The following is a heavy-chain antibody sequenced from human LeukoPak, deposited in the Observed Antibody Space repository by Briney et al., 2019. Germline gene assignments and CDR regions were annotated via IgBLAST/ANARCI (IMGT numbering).Heavy chain of an antibody. CDR2: IYYSGST. D-gene: IGHD3-9*01. J-gene: IGHJ4*02. V-gene: IGHV4-31*03. CDR1: GGSISSGGYY. CDR3: ARESLVIPSPFSDY. Sequence: PSETLSLTCTVSGGSISSGGYYWSWIRQHPGKGLEWIGYIYYSGSTYYNPSLKSRVTISVDTSKNQFSLKLSSGTAADTAVYYCARESLVIPSPFSDYWGQGTLVTVSS.